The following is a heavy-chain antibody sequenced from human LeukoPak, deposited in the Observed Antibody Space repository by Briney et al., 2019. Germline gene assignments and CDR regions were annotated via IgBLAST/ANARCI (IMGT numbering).Heavy chain of an antibody. CDR2: INHSGST. D-gene: IGHD2-2*01. CDR3: ARGLYQLLWSYYFDY. CDR1: GGSFSGYY. J-gene: IGHJ4*02. Sequence: PSETLSLTCAVYGGSFSGYYWSWIRQPPGKGLEWVGEINHSGSTNYNPSLKSRATISVDTSKNQFSLKLSSVTAADTAVYYCARGLYQLLWSYYFDYWGQGTLVTVSS. V-gene: IGHV4-34*01.